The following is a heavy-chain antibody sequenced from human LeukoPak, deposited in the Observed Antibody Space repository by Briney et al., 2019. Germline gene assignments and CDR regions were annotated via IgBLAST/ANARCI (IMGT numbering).Heavy chain of an antibody. D-gene: IGHD3-22*01. J-gene: IGHJ5*02. Sequence: PSETLSLTCAASGGTFSGYYWSWIRQPPGKGLEWIGEINNSGSTNYNPSLKSRVTISVDTSKNQFSLKMSSVTAADTAVYYCARDQYYYDSSGYFSWFDPWGQGTLVTVSS. CDR3: ARDQYYYDSSGYFSWFDP. CDR2: INNSGST. CDR1: GGTFSGYY. V-gene: IGHV4-34*01.